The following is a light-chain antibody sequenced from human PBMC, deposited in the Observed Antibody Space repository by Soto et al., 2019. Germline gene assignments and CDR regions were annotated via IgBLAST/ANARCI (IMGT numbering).Light chain of an antibody. CDR3: SSYAGSNNHVV. CDR1: SSDVGGYNY. Sequence: QSALTQPPSASGSPGQSVTISCTGTSSDVGGYNYVSWYQQHPGKAPKLMIYEVSKRPSGVPDRFSGSKSGNTASLTVSGLQAEDEADYYCSSYAGSNNHVVFGGGTKGTVL. J-gene: IGLJ2*01. V-gene: IGLV2-8*01. CDR2: EVS.